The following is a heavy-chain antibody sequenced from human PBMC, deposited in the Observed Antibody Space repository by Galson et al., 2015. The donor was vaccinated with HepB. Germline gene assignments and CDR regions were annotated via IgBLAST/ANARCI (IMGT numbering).Heavy chain of an antibody. CDR3: AGDRLHGGAPTLDY. V-gene: IGHV3-7*03. CDR1: GFSFSNYW. Sequence: SLRLSCAVSGFSFSNYWMTWVRQAPGKGLEWVANIKQDGSEQYYVGSVKGRFTISRGNAKNSLYLQMNSLRAEDTAVYYCAGDRLHGGAPTLDYWGQGALVTVSS. J-gene: IGHJ4*02. CDR2: IKQDGSEQ. D-gene: IGHD2-21*01.